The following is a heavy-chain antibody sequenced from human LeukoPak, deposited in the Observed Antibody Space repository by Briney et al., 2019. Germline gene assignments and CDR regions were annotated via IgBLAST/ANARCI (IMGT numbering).Heavy chain of an antibody. CDR2: INTSGST. D-gene: IGHD3-10*01. J-gene: IGHJ4*02. Sequence: SETLSLTCTVSGGSISGGSYYWSWIRQPAGKGLDWIGRINTSGSTNYNPSLKSRVTISVDTSKNQFSLKLSSVTAADTAVYYCARDVYGSGRFDYWGQGNQVTVSS. CDR1: GGSISGGSYY. V-gene: IGHV4-61*02. CDR3: ARDVYGSGRFDY.